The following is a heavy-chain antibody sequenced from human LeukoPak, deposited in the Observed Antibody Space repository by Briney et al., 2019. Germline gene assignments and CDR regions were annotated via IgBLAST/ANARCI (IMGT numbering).Heavy chain of an antibody. CDR1: GGSFSGYY. V-gene: IGHV4-34*01. J-gene: IGHJ4*02. Sequence: PSETLSLTCAVYGGSFSGYYWGWIRQPPGKGLEWIGEINHSGSTNYNPSLKSRVTISVDTSKNQFSLKLSSVTAADTAVYYCARLYYDFWSGYFSVADYWGQGTLVTVSS. CDR3: ARLYYDFWSGYFSVADY. CDR2: INHSGST. D-gene: IGHD3-3*01.